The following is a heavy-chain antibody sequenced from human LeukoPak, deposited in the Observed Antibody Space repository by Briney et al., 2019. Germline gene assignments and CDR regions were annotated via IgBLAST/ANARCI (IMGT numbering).Heavy chain of an antibody. D-gene: IGHD3-22*01. CDR2: ISAYNGNT. J-gene: IGHJ4*02. CDR3: ARDLGHYYDSSGYPN. V-gene: IGHV1-18*01. CDR1: GCTFTSYG. Sequence: ASVKVSCKASGCTFTSYGISWVRQAPGQGLEWMGWISAYNGNTNYAQKLQGRVTMTTDTSTSTAYMELRSLRSDDTAVYYCARDLGHYYDSSGYPNWGQGTLVTVSS.